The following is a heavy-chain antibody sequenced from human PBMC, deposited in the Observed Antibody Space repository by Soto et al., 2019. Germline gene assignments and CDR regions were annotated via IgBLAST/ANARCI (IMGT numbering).Heavy chain of an antibody. D-gene: IGHD3-16*02. CDR1: GYTFTSYG. V-gene: IGHV1-18*01. Sequence: QVQLVQSGAEVKKPGASVKVSCKASGYTFTSYGISWVRQAPGQGLEWMGWISAYNGNTNYAQKLQGRVTMTTDTSTSTAYMELRSLRSDDTAVYYCARDAYVWGSCRYTGKLDYWGQGTLVTVSS. CDR2: ISAYNGNT. J-gene: IGHJ4*02. CDR3: ARDAYVWGSCRYTGKLDY.